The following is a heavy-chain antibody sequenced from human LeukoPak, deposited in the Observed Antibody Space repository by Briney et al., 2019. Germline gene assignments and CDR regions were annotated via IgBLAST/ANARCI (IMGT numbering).Heavy chain of an antibody. CDR1: GFTFSSYG. CDR2: ISYDGSNK. V-gene: IGHV3-30*18. CDR3: AKKGDSGGYYFDY. Sequence: PGRSLRLSCAASGFTFSSYGMHWVRQAPGKGLEWVAVISYDGSNKYYADSVKDRFTISRDIPKNTLYLQMSSLRAEDTAVYYCAKKGDSGGYYFDYWGQGTLVTVSS. J-gene: IGHJ4*02. D-gene: IGHD3-22*01.